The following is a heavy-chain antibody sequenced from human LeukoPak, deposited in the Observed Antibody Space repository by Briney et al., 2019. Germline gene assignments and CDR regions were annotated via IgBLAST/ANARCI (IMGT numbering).Heavy chain of an antibody. J-gene: IGHJ6*03. V-gene: IGHV4-61*02. Sequence: PSETLSLTCTVSGDSISSGSYYWSWIRQPAGKGLEWIGRIYTSGSTNYNPSLKSRVTISVDTSKNQFSLKLSSVTAADTAVYYCAREVWIQLWLRSYYYMDVWGKGTTVTVSS. CDR1: GDSISSGSYY. CDR2: IYTSGST. D-gene: IGHD5-18*01. CDR3: AREVWIQLWLRSYYYMDV.